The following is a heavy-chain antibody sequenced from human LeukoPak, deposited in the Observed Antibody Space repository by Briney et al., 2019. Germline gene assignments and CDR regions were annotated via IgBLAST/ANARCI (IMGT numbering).Heavy chain of an antibody. D-gene: IGHD2-15*01. CDR2: ISSSGSTI. V-gene: IGHV3-48*03. CDR1: GFTFSSYE. J-gene: IGHJ5*02. Sequence: GGSLRLSCAASGFTFSSYEMNWVRQAPGKGLEWVSYISSSGSTIYYADSVKGRFTISRDNAKNSLYLQMNSLRAEDTAVYYCARETYSGGSCYYKNNWFDPWGQGTLVTVSS. CDR3: ARETYSGGSCYYKNNWFDP.